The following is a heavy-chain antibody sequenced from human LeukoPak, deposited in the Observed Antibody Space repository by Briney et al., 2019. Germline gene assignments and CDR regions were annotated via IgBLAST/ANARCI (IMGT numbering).Heavy chain of an antibody. Sequence: GGSLRLSCAASGFTLSSYSMNWVRQAPGKGLEWVSDISESGGSRYYADSVKGRFTISRDNSKNTLFLLLNSLRAEDTAVYYCAKAGVYCSSTSCYPDYWGQGTLVTVSS. CDR2: ISESGGSR. D-gene: IGHD2-2*01. J-gene: IGHJ4*02. CDR3: AKAGVYCSSTSCYPDY. CDR1: GFTLSSYS. V-gene: IGHV3-23*01.